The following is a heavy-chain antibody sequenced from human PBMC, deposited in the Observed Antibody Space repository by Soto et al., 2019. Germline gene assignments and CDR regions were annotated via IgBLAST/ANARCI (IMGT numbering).Heavy chain of an antibody. D-gene: IGHD6-13*01. J-gene: IGHJ6*03. CDR1: GHTFTSYG. Sequence: ALVKVSCKASGHTFTSYGISWVRQAPGQGLEWMGWISAYNGNTNYAQKLQGRVTMTTDTSTSTAYMELRSLRSDDTAVYYCARDVSSSWYKGYYYYMDVWGKGTTVTVSS. V-gene: IGHV1-18*01. CDR3: ARDVSSSWYKGYYYYMDV. CDR2: ISAYNGNT.